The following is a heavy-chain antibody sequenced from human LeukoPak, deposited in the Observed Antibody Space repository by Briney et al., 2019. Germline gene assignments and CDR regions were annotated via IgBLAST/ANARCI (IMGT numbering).Heavy chain of an antibody. J-gene: IGHJ3*02. CDR2: MNPNSGNT. V-gene: IGHV1-8*01. Sequence: ASVKVSCKASGYTFTSYDINWVRQATGQGLEWMGWMNPNSGNTGYAQKFQGRVTMTRNTSISTAYMELSSLRSEDTAVYYCAREGRSHDAFDIWGQGTMVTVSS. CDR1: GYTFTSYD. D-gene: IGHD2-15*01. CDR3: AREGRSHDAFDI.